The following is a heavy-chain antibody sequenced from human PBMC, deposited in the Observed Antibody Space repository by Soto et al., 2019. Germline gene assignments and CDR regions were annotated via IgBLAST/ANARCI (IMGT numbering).Heavy chain of an antibody. D-gene: IGHD3-22*01. CDR3: ARDRDYYDSSGYYHEY. CDR2: IDFDSSPI. V-gene: IGHV3-48*01. CDR1: GFTFSDYA. Sequence: QPGGSLRLSCAGSGFTFSDYAMTWVRQAPGKGLEWLSYIDFDSSPIRYADSVKGRFTISRDNSKNTLYLQMNSLRAEDTAVYYCARDRDYYDSSGYYHEYWGQGTLVTVSS. J-gene: IGHJ4*02.